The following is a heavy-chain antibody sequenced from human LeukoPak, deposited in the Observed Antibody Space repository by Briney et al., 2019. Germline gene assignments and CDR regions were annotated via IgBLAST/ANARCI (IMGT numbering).Heavy chain of an antibody. J-gene: IGHJ4*02. CDR1: GFTLSNAY. V-gene: IGHV3-11*04. CDR3: ATSGYNNIDY. Sequence: GGSLRLSCAASGFTLSNAYMSWVRQAPGKGLEWVSYISSGSSTIYYADSVKGRFTISRDNAKRSLYLQMNNLRAEDTAVYYCATSGYNNIDYWGQGTVVAVSS. CDR2: ISSGSSTI. D-gene: IGHD1-1*01.